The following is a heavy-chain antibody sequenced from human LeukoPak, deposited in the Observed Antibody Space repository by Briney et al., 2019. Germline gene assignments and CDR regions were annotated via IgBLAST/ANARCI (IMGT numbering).Heavy chain of an antibody. D-gene: IGHD1-26*01. CDR1: GFTFSSYG. J-gene: IGHJ4*02. CDR3: AKERQWQLLILDS. CDR2: IRYDGSNK. V-gene: IGHV3-30*02. Sequence: GGSLRLSCAASGFTFSSYGMHWVRQAPGKGLEWVAFIRYDGSNKYYADSVKGRFTISRDNSKNTLYLQMNCVRAEDTAVYYCAKERQWQLLILDSWGQGTLVTVSS.